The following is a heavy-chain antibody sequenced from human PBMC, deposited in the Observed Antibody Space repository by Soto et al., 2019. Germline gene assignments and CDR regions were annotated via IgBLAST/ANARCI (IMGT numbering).Heavy chain of an antibody. D-gene: IGHD3-3*01. CDR3: ARGATNMFNYDFWSGSFDP. CDR2: IYYSGST. Sequence: ASETLSLTCTVSGGSISSYYWSWIRQPPGKGLGWIGYIYYSGSTNYNPSLKSRVTISVDTSKNQFSLKLSSVTAADTAVYYCARGATNMFNYDFWSGSFDPWGQGTLVTVSS. CDR1: GGSISSYY. J-gene: IGHJ5*02. V-gene: IGHV4-59*12.